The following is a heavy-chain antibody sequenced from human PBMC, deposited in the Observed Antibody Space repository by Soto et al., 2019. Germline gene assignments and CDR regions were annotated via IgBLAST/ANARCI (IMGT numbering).Heavy chain of an antibody. D-gene: IGHD2-15*01. CDR1: GYTFTSYG. CDR2: ISGYNDNT. J-gene: IGHJ6*02. Sequence: QVQLVQSGAEVKKPGASVKVSCKASGYTFTSYGINWVRQAPGQGLEWMGWISGYNDNTNYAQRLQGRVTMTTDIATSTAYMELRSLRSDDTAVYYCARNVTRIADSYYGMAVWGQGTTVTVSS. V-gene: IGHV1-18*04. CDR3: ARNVTRIADSYYGMAV.